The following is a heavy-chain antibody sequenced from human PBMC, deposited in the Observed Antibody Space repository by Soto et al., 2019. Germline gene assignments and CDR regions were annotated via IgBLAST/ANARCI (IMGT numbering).Heavy chain of an antibody. Sequence: SETLSLTCTVSGGSISNFYWSWIRQPPGKGLEWIGYVYYTGSTSYNPSLKRRVTFSADSSRGQFSLRLNSVTAADTAVYYCAKTVLGPLLSAASFRASYFYGAVWGKGTTATAPS. CDR3: AKTVLGPLLSAASFRASYFYGAV. V-gene: IGHV4-59*08. CDR2: VYYTGST. D-gene: IGHD3-16*01. CDR1: GGSISNFY. J-gene: IGHJ6*03.